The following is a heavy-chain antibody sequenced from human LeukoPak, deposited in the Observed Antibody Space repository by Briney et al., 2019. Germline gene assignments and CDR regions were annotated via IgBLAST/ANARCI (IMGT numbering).Heavy chain of an antibody. D-gene: IGHD4-11*01. Sequence: GGSLRLSCEGSAFIFSGHWMNWVRQTPGKGLEWVASIKEDGSERQYVDSVKGRFSISRDNTKGSLFLQLNSLRAEDTAVYYCARATGSNYESDYYYYGMDAWGQGTTVTVSS. CDR1: AFIFSGHW. V-gene: IGHV3-7*03. CDR3: ARATGSNYESDYYYYGMDA. CDR2: IKEDGSER. J-gene: IGHJ6*02.